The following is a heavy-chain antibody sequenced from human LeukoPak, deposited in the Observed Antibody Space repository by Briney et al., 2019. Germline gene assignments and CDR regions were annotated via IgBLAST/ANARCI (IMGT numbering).Heavy chain of an antibody. V-gene: IGHV3-7*01. CDR2: IKQDGSEK. CDR3: ASHDSSGYYGCFDY. D-gene: IGHD3-22*01. Sequence: GGSLRLSCAASGFTFSSYWMSWVRQAPGKGLEWVANIKQDGSEKYYVDSVKGRFTISRDNAKNSLYLQMNSLRAEDTAVYYCASHDSSGYYGCFDYWGQGTLVTASS. CDR1: GFTFSSYW. J-gene: IGHJ4*02.